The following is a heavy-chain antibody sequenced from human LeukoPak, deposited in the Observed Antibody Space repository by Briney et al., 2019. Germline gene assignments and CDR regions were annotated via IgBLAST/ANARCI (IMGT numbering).Heavy chain of an antibody. Sequence: GGSLRLSCAASGFTFSSYSMNWVRQAPGLGLEWVSYISISGSTIYYADSVEGRFTISRDNAKNSLYLQMNSLRDEDTAVYYCARDRATVTTSDAFDIWGQGTMVTVSS. V-gene: IGHV3-48*02. D-gene: IGHD4-17*01. CDR3: ARDRATVTTSDAFDI. CDR1: GFTFSSYS. J-gene: IGHJ3*02. CDR2: ISISGSTI.